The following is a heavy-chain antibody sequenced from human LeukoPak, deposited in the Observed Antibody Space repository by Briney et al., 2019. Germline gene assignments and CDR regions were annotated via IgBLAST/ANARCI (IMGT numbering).Heavy chain of an antibody. CDR1: GYSFTSYW. CDR2: IYPGDSDT. CDR3: ARRAGLCSGGSCYPRNWFDP. V-gene: IGHV5-51*01. D-gene: IGHD2-15*01. Sequence: GESLKISCKGSGYSFTSYWIGWVRQMPGKGLEWMGIIYPGDSDTRYSPSFQGQVTISADKSISTAYLQWSSLKASDTAMYYCARRAGLCSGGSCYPRNWFDPWGQGTLVTVSS. J-gene: IGHJ5*02.